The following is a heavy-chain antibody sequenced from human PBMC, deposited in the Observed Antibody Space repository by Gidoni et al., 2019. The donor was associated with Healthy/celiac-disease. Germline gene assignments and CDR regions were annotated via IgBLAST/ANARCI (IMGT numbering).Heavy chain of an antibody. CDR1: GGSISSSSYY. CDR2: IYYSGST. Sequence: QLQLQESGPGLVKPSETLSLTCTVSGGSISSSSYYWGWIRQPPGKGLEWIGSIYYSGSTYYNPSLKSRVTISVDTSKNQFSLKLSSVTAADTAVYYCARRRRYSSRGYFDLWGRGTLVTVSS. J-gene: IGHJ2*01. CDR3: ARRRRYSSRGYFDL. D-gene: IGHD6-13*01. V-gene: IGHV4-39*01.